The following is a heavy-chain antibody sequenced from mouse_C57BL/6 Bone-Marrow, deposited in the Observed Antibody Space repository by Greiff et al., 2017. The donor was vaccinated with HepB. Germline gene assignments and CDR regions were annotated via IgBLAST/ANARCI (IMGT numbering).Heavy chain of an antibody. Sequence: VQLQQPGAELVKPGASVKLSCKASGYTFTSYWMQWVKQRPGQGLEWIGEIDPSDSYTNYNQKFKGKATLTVDTSSSTAYMQLSSLTSEDSAVYYCAREDYSNWYFDVWGTGTTVTVSS. V-gene: IGHV1-50*01. J-gene: IGHJ1*03. CDR3: AREDYSNWYFDV. D-gene: IGHD2-5*01. CDR2: IDPSDSYT. CDR1: GYTFTSYW.